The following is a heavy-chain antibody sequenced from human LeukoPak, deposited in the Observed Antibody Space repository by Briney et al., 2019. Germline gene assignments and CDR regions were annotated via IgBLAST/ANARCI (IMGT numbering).Heavy chain of an antibody. D-gene: IGHD5-18*01. V-gene: IGHV4-39*01. CDR2: VHYSGST. J-gene: IGHJ4*02. Sequence: SETLSLTCTVSGGSISSDSGTYYWGWIRQPPGKGLECIGSVHYSGSTYDNPSLKSRVTISVDTSKNQFSLKLNSVTATDTAVYYCARLDPLGLQIWAGGLDYWGQGTLVTVSS. CDR1: GGSISSDSGTYY. CDR3: ARLDPLGLQIWAGGLDY.